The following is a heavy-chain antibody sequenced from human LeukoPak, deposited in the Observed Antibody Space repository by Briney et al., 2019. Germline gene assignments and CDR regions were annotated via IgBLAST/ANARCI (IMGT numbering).Heavy chain of an antibody. CDR2: INPSGGST. J-gene: IGHJ4*02. CDR3: ARGDTMVRGVIITAFDY. Sequence: GASVKVSCKASGYTFTSYYMHWVRQAPGQGLEWMGIINPSGGSTSYAQKFQGRVTMTRDTSTSTVYMELSSLRSEDTAVYYCARGDTMVRGVIITAFDYWGQGTLVTVSS. V-gene: IGHV1-46*01. CDR1: GYTFTSYY. D-gene: IGHD3-10*01.